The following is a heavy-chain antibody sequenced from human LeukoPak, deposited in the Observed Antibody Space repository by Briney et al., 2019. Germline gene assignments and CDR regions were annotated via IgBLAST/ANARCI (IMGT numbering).Heavy chain of an antibody. CDR3: ARDSGDITIFGVVITYYFDY. V-gene: IGHV3-66*01. CDR1: GFTVSSNY. J-gene: IGHJ4*02. Sequence: GGSLRLSCAASGFTVSSNYMSWVRQAPGKGLEWVSVIFSGGTTYYADSVKGRFTISRDNSKNTVYLQMNSLRAEDTAVYYCARDSGDITIFGVVITYYFDYWGQGTLVTVSS. CDR2: IFSGGTT. D-gene: IGHD3-3*01.